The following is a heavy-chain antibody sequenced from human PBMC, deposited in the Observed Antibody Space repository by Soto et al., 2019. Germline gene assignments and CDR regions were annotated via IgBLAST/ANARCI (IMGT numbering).Heavy chain of an antibody. Sequence: SETLSLTCAVSGGSISSSNWWSWVRQPPGKGLEWIGEIYHSGSTNFNPSLKSRVTISVDKSKNQFSLKLSSVTAADTAVYYCAAASSSSWSSGYYYYGMDVWGQGTTVTVSS. CDR1: GGSISSSNW. J-gene: IGHJ6*02. CDR2: IYHSGST. D-gene: IGHD6-13*01. V-gene: IGHV4-4*02. CDR3: AAASSSSWSSGYYYYGMDV.